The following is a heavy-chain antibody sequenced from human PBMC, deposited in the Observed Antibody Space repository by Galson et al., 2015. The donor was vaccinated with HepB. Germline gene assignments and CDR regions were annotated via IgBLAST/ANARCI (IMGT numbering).Heavy chain of an antibody. V-gene: IGHV4-39*07. CDR1: GGSISSSSYY. D-gene: IGHD1-26*01. CDR2: IYYSGST. Sequence: ETLSLTCTVSGGSISSSSYYWGWIRQPPGKGLEWIGSIYYSGSTYCNPSLKSRVTISVDTSKNQFSLKLSSVTAADTAVYYCARGDRWELLLPFDYWGQGTLVTVSS. CDR3: ARGDRWELLLPFDY. J-gene: IGHJ4*02.